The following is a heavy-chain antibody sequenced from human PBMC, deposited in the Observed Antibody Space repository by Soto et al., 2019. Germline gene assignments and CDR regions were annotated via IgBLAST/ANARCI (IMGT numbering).Heavy chain of an antibody. V-gene: IGHV3-21*01. CDR3: WLYCTNGVVCRGGMDV. CDR1: GFTFSSYS. Sequence: EVQLVESGGGLVKPGGSLRLSCAASGFTFSSYSMNWVRQAPGKGLEWVSSISSSSSYIYYADSVKGRFTIFRDNAKNSLYLQMNSLRAEYTAVYYCWLYCTNGVVCRGGMDVWGQGTTVTVSS. CDR2: ISSSSSYI. D-gene: IGHD2-8*01. J-gene: IGHJ6*02.